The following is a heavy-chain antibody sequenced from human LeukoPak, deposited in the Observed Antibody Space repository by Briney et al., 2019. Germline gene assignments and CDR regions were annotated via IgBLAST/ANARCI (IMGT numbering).Heavy chain of an antibody. D-gene: IGHD3-3*01. CDR3: AREPNAGYDFWSGYLGWFDP. Sequence: GGSLRLSCAASGFTFSDYYMSWIRQAPGKGLEWVSYISSSGSTIYYADSVKGRFTISRDNAKNSLYLQMNSLRAEDTAVYYCAREPNAGYDFWSGYLGWFDPWGQGTLVTVSS. CDR2: ISSSGSTI. J-gene: IGHJ5*02. CDR1: GFTFSDYY. V-gene: IGHV3-11*01.